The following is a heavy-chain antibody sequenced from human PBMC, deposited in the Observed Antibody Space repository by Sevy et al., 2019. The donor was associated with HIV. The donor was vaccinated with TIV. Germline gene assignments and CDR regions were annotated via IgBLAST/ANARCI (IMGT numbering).Heavy chain of an antibody. CDR1: GYTFNSYS. CDR2: VSPHNADR. Sequence: ASVKVSCKTSGYTFNSYSITWVRQAPGQGLEWMGWVSPHNADRNVAQRFQGRVTLTTDTSTVTAYMELGSLRSDDTALYYCAKSRGSSGFLHWGPGTMVTVSS. CDR3: AKSRGSSGFLH. J-gene: IGHJ4*02. D-gene: IGHD6-19*01. V-gene: IGHV1-18*01.